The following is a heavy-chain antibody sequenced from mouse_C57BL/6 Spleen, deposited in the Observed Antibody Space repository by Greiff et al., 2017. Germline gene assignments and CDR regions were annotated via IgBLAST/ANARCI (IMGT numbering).Heavy chain of an antibody. V-gene: IGHV5-16*01. Sequence: LQQSEGGLVQPGSSMKLSCTASGFTFSDYYMAWVRQVPEKGLEWVANINYDGSSTYYLDSLKSRFIISRDNAKNILYLQMSSLKSEDTATYYCAREGYYGNYRPYAMDYWGQGTSVTVSS. CDR2: INYDGSST. D-gene: IGHD2-1*01. CDR3: AREGYYGNYRPYAMDY. CDR1: GFTFSDYY. J-gene: IGHJ4*01.